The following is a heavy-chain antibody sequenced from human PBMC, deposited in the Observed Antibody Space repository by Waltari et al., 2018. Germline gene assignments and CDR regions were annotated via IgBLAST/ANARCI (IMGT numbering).Heavy chain of an antibody. CDR2: IYYSGST. Sequence: QVQLQESGPGLVKPSETLSLTCTVSGGSISSYYWSWIRQPPGKGLEWIGYIYYSGSTNYNPSLKSRVTISVDTSKNQFSLKLSSVTAADTAVYYCARVNENCSGGSCYRRFDYWGQGTLVTVSS. CDR1: GGSISSYY. CDR3: ARVNENCSGGSCYRRFDY. D-gene: IGHD2-15*01. J-gene: IGHJ4*02. V-gene: IGHV4-59*01.